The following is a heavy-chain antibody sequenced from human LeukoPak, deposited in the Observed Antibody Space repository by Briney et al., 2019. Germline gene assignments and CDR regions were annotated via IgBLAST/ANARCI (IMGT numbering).Heavy chain of an antibody. CDR1: GYTLTELS. J-gene: IGHJ4*02. CDR2: FDPEDGEA. D-gene: IGHD1-26*01. Sequence: ASVKVSCKVSGYTLTELSMHWVRQAPGKGLEWMGGFDPEDGEAIYAQKFQGRVTMTEDTSTDTAYMELSSLRSEDTAVYYCATLSRWELPGNFDYWGQGTLVTVSS. V-gene: IGHV1-24*01. CDR3: ATLSRWELPGNFDY.